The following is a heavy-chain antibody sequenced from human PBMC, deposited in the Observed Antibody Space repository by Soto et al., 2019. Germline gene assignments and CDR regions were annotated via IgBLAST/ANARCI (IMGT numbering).Heavy chain of an antibody. Sequence: EVPLLESGGGLVQPGGSLRLSCAASGFTFSSYAMNWVRQAPGKGLEWVSVISGSGGSTYYADAVKGRFTISRDNSKNTLSLQMNSLRAEDTAVYYCAKRTVGWYFDLCGRGTLVTVSS. CDR1: GFTFSSYA. CDR3: AKRTVGWYFDL. J-gene: IGHJ2*01. D-gene: IGHD4-17*01. V-gene: IGHV3-23*01. CDR2: ISGSGGST.